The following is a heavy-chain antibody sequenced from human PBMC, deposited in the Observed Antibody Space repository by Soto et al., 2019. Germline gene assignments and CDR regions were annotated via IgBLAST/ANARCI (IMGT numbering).Heavy chain of an antibody. CDR2: IIPILGIA. CDR3: ARVKDDSSGYYLDY. Sequence: ASLKVSCKASGGTFSSYAISWVRQAPGQGLEWMGGIIPILGIANYAQKFQGRVTITADKSTSTAYMELSSLRSEDTAVYYCARVKDDSSGYYLDYWGQGTLVTVSS. D-gene: IGHD3-22*01. CDR1: GGTFSSYA. V-gene: IGHV1-69*10. J-gene: IGHJ4*02.